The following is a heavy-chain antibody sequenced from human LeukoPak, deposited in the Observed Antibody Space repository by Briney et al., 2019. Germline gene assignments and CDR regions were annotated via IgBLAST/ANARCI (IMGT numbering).Heavy chain of an antibody. CDR3: AKVSGGGLYYDGMDV. V-gene: IGHV3-23*01. D-gene: IGHD1-14*01. J-gene: IGHJ6*02. CDR2: ISGSGGTT. CDR1: GFTFNNYA. Sequence: GGSLRLSCAASGFTFNNYAMNWVRQAPGKGLEWVSVISGSGGTTYYADSVKGRFTISRDGSKNTLYLQMNSLRAEDTAVYYCAKVSGGGLYYDGMDVWGQGTTVTVSS.